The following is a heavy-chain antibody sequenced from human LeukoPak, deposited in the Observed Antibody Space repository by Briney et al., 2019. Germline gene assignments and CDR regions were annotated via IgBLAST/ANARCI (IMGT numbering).Heavy chain of an antibody. J-gene: IGHJ5*02. CDR1: GYPFSTYS. CDR2: INGGNGNT. D-gene: IGHD3-3*01. Sequence: GASVKVSCKTSGYPFSTYSVHWVRQAPGQRLEWMGWINGGNGNTKYSQRFQGTVTMTTDTSTSTAYMELRSLRSDDTAVYYCARDAEGVAALEPKYNWFDPWGQGTLVTVSS. V-gene: IGHV1-3*01. CDR3: ARDAEGVAALEPKYNWFDP.